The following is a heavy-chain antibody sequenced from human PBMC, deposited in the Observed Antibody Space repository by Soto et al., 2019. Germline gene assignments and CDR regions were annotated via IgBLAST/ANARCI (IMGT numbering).Heavy chain of an antibody. J-gene: IGHJ4*02. CDR3: ARDSSFVIVPAASDY. CDR2: IWFDGSNK. D-gene: IGHD2-2*01. CDR1: GFSFSRYG. Sequence: QVPLVESGGGVVQPGRSLRLSCAASGFSFSRYGMHWVRQAPGKGLEWVAVIWFDGSNKYYADSVKGRFTISRDNSKNTLYLQMNSLRAEDTAVYYCARDSSFVIVPAASDYWGQGTLVTVSS. V-gene: IGHV3-33*01.